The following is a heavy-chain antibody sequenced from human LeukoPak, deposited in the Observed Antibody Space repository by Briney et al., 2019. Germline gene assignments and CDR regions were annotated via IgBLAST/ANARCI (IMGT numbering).Heavy chain of an antibody. J-gene: IGHJ4*02. D-gene: IGHD4-11*01. CDR2: ISGSGGST. CDR3: ARGRTSGGMTTDIDY. V-gene: IGHV3-21*01. Sequence: GGSLRLSCAASGFSFRSHGMNWVRQAPGKGLEWVSAISGSGGSTYYADSVKGRFTISRDNAKNSLYLQMNSLRAEDTAVYYCARGRTSGGMTTDIDYWGQGTLVTVSS. CDR1: GFSFRSHG.